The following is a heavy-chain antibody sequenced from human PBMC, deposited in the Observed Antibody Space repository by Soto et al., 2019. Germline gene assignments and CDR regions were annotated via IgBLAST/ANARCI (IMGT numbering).Heavy chain of an antibody. J-gene: IGHJ5*02. Sequence: GASVKVSCKASGYTFTSYYMHWVRQAPGQGLEWMGIINPSGGSTSYAQKFQGRVTMTRDTSTSTVYMELSSLRSEDTAVYYCARATNNYDFWSGIKENWFDPWGQGTLVTVSS. CDR1: GYTFTSYY. CDR3: ARATNNYDFWSGIKENWFDP. CDR2: INPSGGST. D-gene: IGHD3-3*01. V-gene: IGHV1-46*01.